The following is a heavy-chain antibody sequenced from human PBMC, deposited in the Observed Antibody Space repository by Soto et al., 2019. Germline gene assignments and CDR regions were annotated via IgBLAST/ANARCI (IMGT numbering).Heavy chain of an antibody. Sequence: PGVSLELSCKASECSLTTYWINWVRQVPGKSLEWMGIIYPGDSETRYSPSFQGQVTISVDKSITTAYLQWSRLRSDDTAVYYCARDSALSSSSVNAFDIWGHWTMVTVSS. V-gene: IGHV5-51*01. CDR2: IYPGDSET. J-gene: IGHJ3*02. CDR3: ARDSALSSSSVNAFDI. D-gene: IGHD6-6*01. CDR1: ECSLTTYW.